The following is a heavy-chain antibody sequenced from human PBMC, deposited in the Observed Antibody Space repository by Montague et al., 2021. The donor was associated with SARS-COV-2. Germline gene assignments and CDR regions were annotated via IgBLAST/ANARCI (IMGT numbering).Heavy chain of an antibody. CDR2: VYYNGDT. J-gene: IGHJ3*01. CDR1: GGSTASHY. CDR3: AGGWAFDP. V-gene: IGHV4-59*08. Sequence: SETLSLTCAVSGGSTASHYWNWIRQSPAKRPEWIGYVYYNGDTKYNHSLQSRVTISIDTSENHFSLRLNSGTAADTAVYYCAGGWAFDPWGQGRLVTVSS. D-gene: IGHD2-15*01.